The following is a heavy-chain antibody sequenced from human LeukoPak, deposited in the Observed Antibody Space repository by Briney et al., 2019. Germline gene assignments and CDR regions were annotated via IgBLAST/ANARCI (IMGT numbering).Heavy chain of an antibody. V-gene: IGHV3-11*04. CDR3: AKDIEAAGLFFDY. Sequence: PGGSLRLSRAASGFTFSDYHMAWIRQAPGKGLQWVSYISNGGDIYYADSVKGRFTISRDNAKNSLYLQMNSLRAEDTALYYCAKDIEAAGLFFDYWGQGTLVTVSS. CDR2: ISNGGDI. J-gene: IGHJ4*02. CDR1: GFTFSDYH. D-gene: IGHD6-13*01.